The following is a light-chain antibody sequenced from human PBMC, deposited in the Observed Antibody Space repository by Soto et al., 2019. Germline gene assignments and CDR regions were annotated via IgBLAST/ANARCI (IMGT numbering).Light chain of an antibody. V-gene: IGKV3-20*01. CDR3: QQYVSSSRT. Sequence: EIVLTQSPGTLSLSPGERATLSCRASQSVSSYLAWYQQKPGRAPRLLIYGASSRATGIPDRFSGSGSGTDFSLTISRLEPEDFAVYYCQQYVSSSRTFGQGTKVEIK. CDR2: GAS. J-gene: IGKJ1*01. CDR1: QSVSSY.